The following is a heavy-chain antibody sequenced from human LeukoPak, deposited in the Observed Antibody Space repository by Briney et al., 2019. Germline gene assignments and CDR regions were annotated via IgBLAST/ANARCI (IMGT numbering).Heavy chain of an antibody. D-gene: IGHD2-2*01. V-gene: IGHV3-30*02. CDR1: GFTFSSYG. CDR3: AKDPGIVVVTADPDY. CDR2: IRYDGSNK. Sequence: GGSLRLSCAASGFTFSSYGVHWVRQAPGKGLEWVAFIRYDGSNKYYADSVKGRFTISRDNSKNTLYLQMNSLRAEDTAVYYCAKDPGIVVVTADPDYWGQGTLVTVSS. J-gene: IGHJ4*02.